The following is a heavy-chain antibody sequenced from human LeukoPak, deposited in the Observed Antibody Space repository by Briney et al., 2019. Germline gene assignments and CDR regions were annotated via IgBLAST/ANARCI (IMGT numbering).Heavy chain of an antibody. Sequence: GGSLRLSCAASGFTVSSNYMSWVRQAPGKGLEWVSVIYTGGTTHYADSVKGRFTISRDNSKNTLYLQMNSLRAEDTAVYYCARDVGDTSGYYNYWGQGTLVTVSS. V-gene: IGHV3-53*01. CDR2: IYTGGTT. CDR1: GFTVSSNY. CDR3: ARDVGDTSGYYNY. J-gene: IGHJ4*02. D-gene: IGHD3-22*01.